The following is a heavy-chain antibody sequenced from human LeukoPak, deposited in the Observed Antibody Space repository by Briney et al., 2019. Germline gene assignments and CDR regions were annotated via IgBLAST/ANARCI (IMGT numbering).Heavy chain of an antibody. CDR3: ARLPGGYYYGSGSYPNIDV. V-gene: IGHV4-4*02. J-gene: IGHJ6*03. CDR1: GGSISSGNW. CDR2: INHSGST. Sequence: SETLSLTCAVSGGSISSGNWWSWVRLPPGKGLEWIGEINHSGSTNYNPSLKSRVTISVDTSKNQFSLKLSSVTAADTAVYYCARLPGGYYYGSGSYPNIDVWGKGTTVTISS. D-gene: IGHD3-10*01.